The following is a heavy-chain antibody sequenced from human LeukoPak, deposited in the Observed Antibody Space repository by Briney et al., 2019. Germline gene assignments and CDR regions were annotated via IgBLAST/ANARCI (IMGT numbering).Heavy chain of an antibody. D-gene: IGHD3-22*01. V-gene: IGHV1-2*02. CDR2: INPNSGGT. J-gene: IGHJ4*02. CDR3: ARDLHHYDSSGYSDY. Sequence: GASVKVSCKASGYTFTGYYMHWVRQAPGQGLEWMGWINPNSGGTNYAQKFQGRVTMTRDTSISTAYMELSRLRSDDTAVYYCARDLHHYDSSGYSDYWGQGTLVTVSS. CDR1: GYTFTGYY.